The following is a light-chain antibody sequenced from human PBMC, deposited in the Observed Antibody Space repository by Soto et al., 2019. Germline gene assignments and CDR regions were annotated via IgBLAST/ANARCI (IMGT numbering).Light chain of an antibody. Sequence: EIVLTQSPGTLSLSPGERATLSCRASQSVSSSYLAWYQQKPGQAPRLLIYGASSRATGIPDRFSGSGFGTDFTLTISRLEPEDFAVYYCQQYCSSPPNTFGQGTKLEIK. V-gene: IGKV3-20*01. J-gene: IGKJ2*01. CDR2: GAS. CDR1: QSVSSSY. CDR3: QQYCSSPPNT.